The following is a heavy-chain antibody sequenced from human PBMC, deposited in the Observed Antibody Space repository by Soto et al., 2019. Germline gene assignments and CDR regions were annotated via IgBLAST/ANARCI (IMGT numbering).Heavy chain of an antibody. CDR2: VFSSVSA. CDR3: TRDGMTTGDT. Sequence: PSETLSLHCIVSVVSVTSYTCSWVRQPANKGLEWIGRVFSSVSATYSPSLKSRVRISMDTPENRISLKLDSVTAADAGVYYCTRDGMTTGDTWGPGTLVTVSS. V-gene: IGHV4-4*07. CDR1: VVSVTSYT. D-gene: IGHD2-21*02. J-gene: IGHJ4*02.